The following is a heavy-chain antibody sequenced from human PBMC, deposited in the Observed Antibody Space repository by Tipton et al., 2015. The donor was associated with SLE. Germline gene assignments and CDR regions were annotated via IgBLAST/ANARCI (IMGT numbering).Heavy chain of an antibody. CDR1: GFTFSSYS. D-gene: IGHD3-16*01. Sequence: SLRLSCAASGFTFSSYSMNWVRQAPGKGLEWVSSISSSSSYIYYADSVKGRFTISRDNAKNSLYLQMNSLRAEDTAVYYCASLSGGGYADYWGQGTLVTVSS. CDR3: ASLSGGGYADY. V-gene: IGHV3-21*01. J-gene: IGHJ4*02. CDR2: ISSSSSYI.